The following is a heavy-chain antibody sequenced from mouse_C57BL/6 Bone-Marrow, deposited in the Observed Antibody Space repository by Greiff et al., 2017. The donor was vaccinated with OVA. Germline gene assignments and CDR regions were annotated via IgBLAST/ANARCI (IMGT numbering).Heavy chain of an antibody. Sequence: QVQLQQPGAELVKPGASVKMSCKASGYTFTSYWITWVKQRPGQGLEWIGDIYPGSGSTNYNEKFKSKATLTVDTSSSTAYMQLSSLTSEDSAVYYWARSDYYGSSYYFDVWGTGTTVTVAS. D-gene: IGHD1-1*01. CDR1: GYTFTSYW. J-gene: IGHJ1*03. CDR2: IYPGSGST. V-gene: IGHV1-55*01. CDR3: ARSDYYGSSYYFDV.